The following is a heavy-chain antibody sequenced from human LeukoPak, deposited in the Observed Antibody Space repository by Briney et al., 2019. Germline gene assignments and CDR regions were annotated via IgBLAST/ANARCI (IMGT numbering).Heavy chain of an antibody. CDR2: IYHSGST. CDR1: GYSISSGYY. V-gene: IGHV4-38-2*02. J-gene: IGHJ4*02. CDR3: ATAYYDSSGYHNRAFDY. Sequence: PSETLSLTCTVSGYSISSGYYWGWIRQPPGKGLEWIGSIYHSGSTYYNPSLKSRVTISVDTSKNQFSLKLSSVTAADTAVYYCATAYYDSSGYHNRAFDYWGQGTLVTVSS. D-gene: IGHD3-22*01.